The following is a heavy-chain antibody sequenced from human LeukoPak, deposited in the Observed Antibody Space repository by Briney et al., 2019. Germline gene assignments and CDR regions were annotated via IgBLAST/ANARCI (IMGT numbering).Heavy chain of an antibody. D-gene: IGHD3-10*01. Sequence: SVKVSCKASGYTFTSYDINWVRQATGQGLEWMGWMNPNSGNTGYAQKFQGRVTMTRNTSISTAYMELSSLRSEGTAVYYCARGQEGVDGDLFDPWGQGTLVTVSS. V-gene: IGHV1-8*01. CDR3: ARGQEGVDGDLFDP. J-gene: IGHJ5*02. CDR1: GYTFTSYD. CDR2: MNPNSGNT.